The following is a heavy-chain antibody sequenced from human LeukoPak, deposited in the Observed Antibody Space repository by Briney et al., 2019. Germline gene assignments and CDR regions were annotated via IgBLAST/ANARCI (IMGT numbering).Heavy chain of an antibody. Sequence: PGGSLRLSCAASGFTFSSYWMHWVRQAPGKGLVWVSRINSDGSSTSYADSVKGRFTISRDNAKNTLYLKMNSLRAEDTAVYYCARGGAMYNWNLFDYWGQGTLVTVSS. CDR1: GFTFSSYW. D-gene: IGHD1-20*01. J-gene: IGHJ4*02. CDR3: ARGGAMYNWNLFDY. CDR2: INSDGSST. V-gene: IGHV3-74*01.